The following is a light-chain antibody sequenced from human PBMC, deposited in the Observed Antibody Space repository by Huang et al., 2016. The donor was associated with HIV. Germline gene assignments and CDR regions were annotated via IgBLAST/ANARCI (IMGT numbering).Light chain of an antibody. V-gene: IGKV3-15*01. CDR1: QSIGN. J-gene: IGKJ1*01. Sequence: EIVVTQSPVTLSASPGETVTLSCRASQSIGNLACYQQNPGQAPRLLIYGASTRVIGIPDRFSGSGSGTEFTLTISSLQSEDFAVYFCQQYNSWPPWTFGQGTKVDIK. CDR3: QQYNSWPPWT. CDR2: GAS.